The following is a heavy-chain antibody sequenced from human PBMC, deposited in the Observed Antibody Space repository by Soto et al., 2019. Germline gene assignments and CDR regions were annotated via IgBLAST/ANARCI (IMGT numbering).Heavy chain of an antibody. V-gene: IGHV3-48*01. Sequence: GGSLRLSCAASGFTFSSYSMNWVRQAPGKGLEWVSYISSSSTTIYYADSVKGRFTISRDNAKNSLYLQMNSLRAEDTAVYYCARDGGFCSSTSCSPSWGQGTLVTVSS. J-gene: IGHJ5*02. CDR2: ISSSSTTI. CDR1: GFTFSSYS. CDR3: ARDGGFCSSTSCSPS. D-gene: IGHD2-2*01.